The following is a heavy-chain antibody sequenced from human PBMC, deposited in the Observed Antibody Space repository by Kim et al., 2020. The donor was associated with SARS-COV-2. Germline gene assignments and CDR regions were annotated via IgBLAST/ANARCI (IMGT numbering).Heavy chain of an antibody. CDR2: INHSGST. Sequence: SETLSLTCAVYGGSFSGYSWSWIRQPPGKGLEWIGEINHSGSTNYNPSLKSRVTISVDTSKNQFSLKLSSVTAADTAVYYCARSRNPKSYYYGSGTPYYFDYWGQGTLVTVSS. D-gene: IGHD3-10*01. CDR3: ARSRNPKSYYYGSGTPYYFDY. V-gene: IGHV4-34*01. J-gene: IGHJ4*02. CDR1: GGSFSGYS.